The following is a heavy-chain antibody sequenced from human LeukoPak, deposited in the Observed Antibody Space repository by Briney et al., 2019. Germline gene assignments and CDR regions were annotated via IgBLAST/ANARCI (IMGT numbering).Heavy chain of an antibody. Sequence: SVKVSCKASGYTFTSYGISWVRQAPGQGLEWMGGIIPIFGTANYAQKFQGRVTITADESTSTAYMELSSLRSEDTAVYYCARSGSGYPDPNYYYYYMDVWGKGTTVTVSS. D-gene: IGHD3-3*01. CDR2: IIPIFGTA. CDR3: ARSGSGYPDPNYYYYYMDV. CDR1: GYTFTSYG. J-gene: IGHJ6*03. V-gene: IGHV1-69*13.